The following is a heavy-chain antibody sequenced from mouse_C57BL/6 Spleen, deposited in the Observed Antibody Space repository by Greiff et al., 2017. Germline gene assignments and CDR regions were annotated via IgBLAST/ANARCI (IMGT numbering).Heavy chain of an antibody. CDR1: GYAFSSSW. V-gene: IGHV1-82*01. D-gene: IGHD2-5*01. Sequence: VQVVESGPELVKPGASVKISCKASGYAFSSSWMNWVKQRPEKGLEWIGRIYPGDGDTNYNGKFKGKATLTADKSSSTAYMQLSSLTSEDSAVYFCARSVLYYSNYGGAYWGQGTLVTVSA. CDR3: ARSVLYYSNYGGAY. CDR2: IYPGDGDT. J-gene: IGHJ3*01.